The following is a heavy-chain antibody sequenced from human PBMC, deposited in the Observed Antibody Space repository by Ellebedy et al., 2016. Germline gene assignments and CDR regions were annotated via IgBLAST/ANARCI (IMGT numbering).Heavy chain of an antibody. CDR2: INPSGGST. J-gene: IGHJ4*02. CDR1: GYTFTSYY. V-gene: IGHV1-46*01. D-gene: IGHD2-2*01. Sequence: ASVKVSXXASGYTFTSYYMHWVRQAPGQGLEWMGIINPSGGSTSYAQKFQGRVTMTRDTSTSTVYMELSSLRSDDTAVYYCATIVVVPAANGFDYWGQGTLVTVSS. CDR3: ATIVVVPAANGFDY.